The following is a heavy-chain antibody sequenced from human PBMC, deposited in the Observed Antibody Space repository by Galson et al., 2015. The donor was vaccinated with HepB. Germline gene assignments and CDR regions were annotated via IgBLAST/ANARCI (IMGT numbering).Heavy chain of an antibody. CDR1: GFTFSGSA. CDR3: ATGTDDTAKKHGAY. D-gene: IGHD1-1*01. Sequence: SLRLSCAASGFTFSGSAIHWVRQASGKGLEWVGRIRSKGNSFATAYAASVKGNFTVSRDDSKDTAYLQMNSLKTEDTAVYYCATGTDDTAKKHGAYWGQGTLVTVSS. V-gene: IGHV3-73*01. CDR2: IRSKGNSFAT. J-gene: IGHJ4*02.